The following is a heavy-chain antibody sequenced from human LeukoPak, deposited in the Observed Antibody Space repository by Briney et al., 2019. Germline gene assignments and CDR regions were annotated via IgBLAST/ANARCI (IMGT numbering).Heavy chain of an antibody. CDR2: MSSSSSYI. D-gene: IGHD5-24*01. J-gene: IGHJ4*02. V-gene: IGHV3-21*04. CDR1: GFTLSSCS. CDR3: AKDSRGGYNFRY. Sequence: GGSLRLSCAASGFTLSSCSMNWVRQAPGKGLEWVSSMSSSSSYIYYADSVKGRFTISRDNAKNSLYLQMNSLRAEDTAVYYCAKDSRGGYNFRYWGQGTLVTVSS.